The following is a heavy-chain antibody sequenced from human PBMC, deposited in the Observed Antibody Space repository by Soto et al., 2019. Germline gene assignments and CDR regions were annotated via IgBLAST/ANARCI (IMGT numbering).Heavy chain of an antibody. D-gene: IGHD2-15*01. CDR2: INPISGVT. Sequence: ASVKVSCKASGYTFSGYYMYWVRQAPGQGLDWMGGINPISGVTNYAQKFQGRVAMTRDTSMSTAYMELSSLRSDDTAVYYCARARVGGGYYYDGVDVWGQGTTVTLSS. V-gene: IGHV1-2*02. CDR3: ARARVGGGYYYDGVDV. J-gene: IGHJ6*02. CDR1: GYTFSGYY.